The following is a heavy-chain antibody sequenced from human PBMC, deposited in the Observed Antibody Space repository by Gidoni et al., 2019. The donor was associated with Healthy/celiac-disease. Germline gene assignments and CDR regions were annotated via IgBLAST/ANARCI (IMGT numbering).Heavy chain of an antibody. Sequence: EVQLVESGGGVVQPGGSLRLSCAASGFTFSRYWMHWVRQAPGKGLVWVSRIKSDGSSASYADSVKGRFTIARDNAKNTLYLQMNSLRAEDTAVYYCARDLTRYGSGSYSTDYWGQGTLVTVSS. J-gene: IGHJ4*02. V-gene: IGHV3-74*01. CDR1: GFTFSRYW. D-gene: IGHD3-10*01. CDR3: ARDLTRYGSGSYSTDY. CDR2: IKSDGSSA.